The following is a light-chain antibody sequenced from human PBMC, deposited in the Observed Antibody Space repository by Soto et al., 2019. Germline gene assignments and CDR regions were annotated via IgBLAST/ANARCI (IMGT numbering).Light chain of an antibody. V-gene: IGKV3-20*01. J-gene: IGKJ2*01. CDR3: HQCGSSFRYT. Sequence: EIVLTQSPGTLSLSPGERATLSCRASQSVNGNYLTWYQQKPGQAPRLLIYGASSRATGIPDRFSGSGSGTDFTLTISRLEPEDFAVYYCHQCGSSFRYTFGQGTKLEIK. CDR1: QSVNGNY. CDR2: GAS.